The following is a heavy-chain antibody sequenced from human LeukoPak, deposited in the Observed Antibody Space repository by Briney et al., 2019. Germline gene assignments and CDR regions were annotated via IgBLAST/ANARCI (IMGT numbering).Heavy chain of an antibody. Sequence: GESLKISCKGSGYSFTSYWIGWVRQAPGQGLEWMGIINPSGGSTSYAQKFQGRVTMTRDMSTSTVYMELSSLRSEDTAVYYCARDLGTWGWFDPWGQGTLVTVSS. V-gene: IGHV1-46*01. D-gene: IGHD1-1*01. J-gene: IGHJ5*02. CDR3: ARDLGTWGWFDP. CDR1: GYSFTSYW. CDR2: INPSGGST.